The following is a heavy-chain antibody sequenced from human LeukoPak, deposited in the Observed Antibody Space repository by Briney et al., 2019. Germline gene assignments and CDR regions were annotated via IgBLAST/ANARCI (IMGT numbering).Heavy chain of an antibody. J-gene: IGHJ4*02. Sequence: PGGSLRLSCAASGFTFSSYAMSWVRQAPGKGLEWVSAISGSGGSTYYADSVKGRFTISRDNSKNTLYLQMNSLRAEGTAVYYCAKDPRIVVVTQYFDYWGQGTLVTVSS. CDR2: ISGSGGST. V-gene: IGHV3-23*01. D-gene: IGHD3-22*01. CDR1: GFTFSSYA. CDR3: AKDPRIVVVTQYFDY.